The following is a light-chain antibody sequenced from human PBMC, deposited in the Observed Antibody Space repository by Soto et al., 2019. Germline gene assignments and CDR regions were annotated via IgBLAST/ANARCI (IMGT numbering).Light chain of an antibody. V-gene: IGKV3-20*01. J-gene: IGKJ1*01. CDR3: QQYGGSPRT. Sequence: EILLTQSPGTLSLSPGERATLSCRASQSINNNYLAWYQQKRGQAPRLLIYGASSRATGIPDRFSGSGSGTDFTLTMSSLEPEDFAVYYFQQYGGSPRTFGQGTKVEIK. CDR2: GAS. CDR1: QSINNNY.